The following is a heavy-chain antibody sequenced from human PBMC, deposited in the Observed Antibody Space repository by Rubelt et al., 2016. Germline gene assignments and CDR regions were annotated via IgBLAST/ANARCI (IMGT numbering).Heavy chain of an antibody. CDR1: GFTFSSYA. D-gene: IGHD2-2*01. V-gene: IGHV3-23*04. Sequence: EVQLVESGGVVVQPGGSLRLSCAASGFTFSSYAMSWVRQAPGKGLEWVSAISGSGGSTYYADSVKGRFTISRDNSKNTLYLQMNSLRAEDTAVYYCAKDPNVVVLAAMEVIDYWGQGTLVTVSS. J-gene: IGHJ4*02. CDR3: AKDPNVVVLAAMEVIDY. CDR2: ISGSGGST.